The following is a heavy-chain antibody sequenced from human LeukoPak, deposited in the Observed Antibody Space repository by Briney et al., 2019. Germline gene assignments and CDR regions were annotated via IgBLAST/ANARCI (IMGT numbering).Heavy chain of an antibody. V-gene: IGHV3-21*06. CDR1: GFTFNTYS. CDR2: IDSSGGYM. CDR3: ARGARKRDDYGGFFDF. Sequence: GGSLRLSCEASGFTFNTYSMNWARQAPGKGLEWVSSIDSSGGYMFYADSVKGRFIISRDNAKDSLYLQMNSLRAEDTAVYYCARGARKRDDYGGFFDFWGQGTLVTVSS. J-gene: IGHJ4*02. D-gene: IGHD4-23*01.